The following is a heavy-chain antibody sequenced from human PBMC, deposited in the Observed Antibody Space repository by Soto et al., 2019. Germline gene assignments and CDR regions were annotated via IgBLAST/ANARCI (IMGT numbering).Heavy chain of an antibody. CDR2: IYHSGST. Sequence: SETLSLTCTVSGGSISSGGYYWSWIRQHPGKGLEWIGYIYHSGSTYYNPSLKSRVTISVDRSKNQFSLKLSSVTAADTAVYYCARAYYYYDSSGPKRVNWFDPWGQGTLVTVSS. CDR3: ARAYYYYDSSGPKRVNWFDP. CDR1: GGSISSGGYY. D-gene: IGHD3-22*01. V-gene: IGHV4-30-2*01. J-gene: IGHJ5*02.